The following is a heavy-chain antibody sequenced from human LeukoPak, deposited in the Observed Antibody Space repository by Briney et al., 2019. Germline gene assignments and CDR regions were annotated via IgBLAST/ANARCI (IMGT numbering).Heavy chain of an antibody. D-gene: IGHD3-16*01. Sequence: GGSLRLSCAVSGITLSNYAMSWVRQAPGKGLEWVSAISGRGLSTYYADSVKGRFPISRDNSKNTLYLQMNGLRAEDTAVYYCAKDWGSTDLHYFDSWGQGTLVTVSS. V-gene: IGHV3-23*01. J-gene: IGHJ4*02. CDR1: GITLSNYA. CDR3: AKDWGSTDLHYFDS. CDR2: ISGRGLST.